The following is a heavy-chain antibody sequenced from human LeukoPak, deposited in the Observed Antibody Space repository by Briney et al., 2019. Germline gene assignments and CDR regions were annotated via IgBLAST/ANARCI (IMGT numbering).Heavy chain of an antibody. CDR1: GYTFTSYG. CDR3: ARVDGDYVKFDP. Sequence: GASVKVSCKASGYTFTSYGISWVRQAPGQGLEWMGWISAYNGNTNYAQKLQGRVTMTTDTSTSTAYVELRSLRSDDTAVYYCARVDGDYVKFDPWGQGTLVTVSS. V-gene: IGHV1-18*01. J-gene: IGHJ5*02. CDR2: ISAYNGNT. D-gene: IGHD4-17*01.